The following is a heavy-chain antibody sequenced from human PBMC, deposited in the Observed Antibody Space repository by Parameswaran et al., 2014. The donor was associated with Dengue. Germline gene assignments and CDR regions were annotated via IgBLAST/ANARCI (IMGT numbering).Heavy chain of an antibody. CDR2: ISAYNGNT. J-gene: IGHJ6*02. CDR1: GYTFTSYG. D-gene: IGHD4-23*01. CDR3: ASSSGLDYGGNSRGDPPYYYYYGMDV. Sequence: PGASVKVSCRASGYTFTSYGISWVRQAPGQGLEWMGWISAYNGNTNYAQKLQGRVTMTTDTSTSTAYMELRSLRSDDTAVYYCASSSGLDYGGNSRGDPPYYYYYGMDVWGQGTTVTVSS. V-gene: IGHV1-18*01.